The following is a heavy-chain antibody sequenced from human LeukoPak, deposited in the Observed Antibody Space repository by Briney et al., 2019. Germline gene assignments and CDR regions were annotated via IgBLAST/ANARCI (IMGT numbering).Heavy chain of an antibody. CDR3: ASGKISYSSGWYYYFDY. CDR1: GGTFSSYA. J-gene: IGHJ4*02. CDR2: IIPIFGTA. V-gene: IGHV1-69*06. Sequence: SVKVSCKASGGTFSSYAISWVRQAPGQGLEWMGGIIPIFGTANYAQKFQGRVTITADKSTSTDYMELSSLRSEDTAVYYCASGKISYSSGWYYYFDYWGQGTLVTVSS. D-gene: IGHD6-19*01.